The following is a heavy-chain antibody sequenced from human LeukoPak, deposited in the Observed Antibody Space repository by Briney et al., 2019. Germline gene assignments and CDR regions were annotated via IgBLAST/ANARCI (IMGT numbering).Heavy chain of an antibody. CDR2: IGGSGGST. D-gene: IGHD3-3*01. V-gene: IGHV3-23*01. Sequence: GGSLRLSCAASGFTFSSYAMSWVRQAPGKGLEWVSAIGGSGGSTYYADSVKGRFTISRDNSKNTLYLQMNSLRAEDTAVYYCAKTKGLYHDFWSGYFDYWGQGTLVTVSS. CDR1: GFTFSSYA. CDR3: AKTKGLYHDFWSGYFDY. J-gene: IGHJ4*02.